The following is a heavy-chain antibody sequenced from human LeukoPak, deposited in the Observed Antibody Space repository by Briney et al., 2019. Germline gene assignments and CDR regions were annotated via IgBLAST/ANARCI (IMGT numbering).Heavy chain of an antibody. CDR1: GYTFTSYA. J-gene: IGHJ4*02. CDR2: INAGNGNT. D-gene: IGHD6-13*01. V-gene: IGHV1-3*01. CDR3: ARDTGIAAAGTVY. Sequence: GESLKISCKGSGYTFTSYAMHWVRQAPGQRLEWMGWINAGNGNTKYSQKFQGRVTITRDTSASTAYMELSSLRSEDTAVYYCARDTGIAAAGTVYWGQGTLVTVSS.